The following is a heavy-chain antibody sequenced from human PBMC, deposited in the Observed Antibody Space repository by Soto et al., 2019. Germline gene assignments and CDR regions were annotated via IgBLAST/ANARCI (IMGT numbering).Heavy chain of an antibody. J-gene: IGHJ4*02. D-gene: IGHD5-12*01. CDR1: GFSLSTSGVG. CDR2: IYWVDDK. CDR3: AHRLGYSGYDNFDY. V-gene: IGHV2-5*02. Sequence: QITLKESGPTLVKPTQTLTLTCTFSGFSLSTSGVGVGWIRQPPGKALELLALIYWVDDKRYSPSLKSRLTITKDTSKNQVVLTMTNMDPVDTATYYCAHRLGYSGYDNFDYWGQGTLVTVSS.